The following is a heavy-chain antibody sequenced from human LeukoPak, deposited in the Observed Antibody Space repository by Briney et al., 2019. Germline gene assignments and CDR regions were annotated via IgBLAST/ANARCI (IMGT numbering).Heavy chain of an antibody. D-gene: IGHD6-13*01. J-gene: IGHJ6*03. Sequence: ASVKVSCKASGYTFTNHHITWLRQAPGQGLEWLGGIRTHSGDTNYAQKFQGRVTMTIDISTSTAYMELRSLRSDDTAVYYCARVDSSRWNQYYYYTDVWGKGTTVTVSS. CDR2: IRTHSGDT. V-gene: IGHV1-18*01. CDR1: GYTFTNHH. CDR3: ARVDSSRWNQYYYYTDV.